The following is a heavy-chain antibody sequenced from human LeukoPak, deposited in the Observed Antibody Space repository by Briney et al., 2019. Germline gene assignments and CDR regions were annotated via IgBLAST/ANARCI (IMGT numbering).Heavy chain of an antibody. CDR3: AGAGFDY. J-gene: IGHJ4*02. D-gene: IGHD4/OR15-4a*01. Sequence: GGSLRLSCAASGFTFSNTWMNWVRQAPGKGLEWVSHISTSGGTTYYADSVKGRFTISRDNAKNSLYLQMNSLRPEDTAVYYCAGAGFDYWGQGTLVTVSS. CDR2: ISTSGGTT. V-gene: IGHV3-48*04. CDR1: GFTFSNTW.